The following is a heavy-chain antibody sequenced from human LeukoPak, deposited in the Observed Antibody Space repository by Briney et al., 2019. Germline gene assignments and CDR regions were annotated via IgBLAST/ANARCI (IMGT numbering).Heavy chain of an antibody. CDR1: GFTFSSYW. J-gene: IGHJ4*02. Sequence: GRSLRLSCAASGFTFSSYWMSWVRQAPGKGLEWVANIKQDGSEKYYVDSVKGRFTISRDNAKNSLYLQMNSLRPEDTAVYYCAREGYNYGLSYSYHFDYWGQGVLVTVSA. V-gene: IGHV3-7*01. CDR3: AREGYNYGLSYSYHFDY. D-gene: IGHD5-18*01. CDR2: IKQDGSEK.